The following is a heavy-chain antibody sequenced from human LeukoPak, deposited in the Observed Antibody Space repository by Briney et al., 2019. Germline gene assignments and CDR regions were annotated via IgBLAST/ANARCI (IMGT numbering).Heavy chain of an antibody. Sequence: GGALRVSCVASGFTFSSYSMNWVRQAAGKGVEGVASISSSSSYIYYADSVKGRFTISRDNAKNSLYLQMNSLRAEDTAVYYCASGYDSSGYYYNYSGQGSLVTVSS. D-gene: IGHD3-22*01. J-gene: IGHJ4*02. CDR1: GFTFSSYS. CDR3: ASGYDSSGYYYNY. CDR2: ISSSSSYI. V-gene: IGHV3-21*01.